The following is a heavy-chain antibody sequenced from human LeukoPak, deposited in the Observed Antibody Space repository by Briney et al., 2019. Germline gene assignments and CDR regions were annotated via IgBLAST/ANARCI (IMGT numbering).Heavy chain of an antibody. CDR3: ASARPIEKQQLAFDY. V-gene: IGHV1-2*02. CDR1: GYTFTGSY. D-gene: IGHD6-13*01. CDR2: INPNSGGT. J-gene: IGHJ4*02. Sequence: GASVKVSCKASGYTFTGSYMHWVRQAPGQGLEWMGWINPNSGGTNYAQKFQGRVTMTRDTSISTAYMELSRLRSDDTAVYYCASARPIEKQQLAFDYWGQGTLVTVSS.